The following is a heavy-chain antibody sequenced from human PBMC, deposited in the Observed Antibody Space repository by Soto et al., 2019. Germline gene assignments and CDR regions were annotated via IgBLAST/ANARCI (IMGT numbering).Heavy chain of an antibody. CDR1: GFTFRSYS. V-gene: IGHV3-21*01. Sequence: GGSLRLSCAASGFTFRSYSMSWVRQAPGKGLEWVSYISTTSSYIYYADSVKGRFTISRDNAENSLYLQMNSLSAEDTAVYYCARNCGGDCSNWFDPWGQGTLVTVSS. D-gene: IGHD2-21*02. CDR2: ISTTSSYI. CDR3: ARNCGGDCSNWFDP. J-gene: IGHJ5*02.